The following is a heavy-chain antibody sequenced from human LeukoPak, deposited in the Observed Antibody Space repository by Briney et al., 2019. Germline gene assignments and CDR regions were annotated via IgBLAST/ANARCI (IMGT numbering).Heavy chain of an antibody. CDR2: MNPDSGNT. J-gene: IGHJ4*02. Sequence: GASVKVSCKASGYTFTSYDINWVRQATGQGLEWMGWMNPDSGNTGYAQKFQGRVTMTRNTSISTAYMELSSLRTEDTPAYYRASAHCRGVGGYYFDYGAREPWSPTPQ. V-gene: IGHV1-8*01. CDR3: ASAHCRGVGGYYFDY. D-gene: IGHD6-25*01. CDR1: GYTFTSYD.